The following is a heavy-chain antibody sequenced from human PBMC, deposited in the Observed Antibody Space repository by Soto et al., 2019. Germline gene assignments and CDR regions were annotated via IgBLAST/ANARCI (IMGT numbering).Heavy chain of an antibody. CDR2: IYYSGST. J-gene: IGHJ4*02. D-gene: IGHD6-19*01. Sequence: SETLSLTCTVSGGSISSSSYYWGWIRQPPGKRLEWIGSIYYSGSTYYNPSLKSRVTISVDTSKNQFSLKLSSVTAADTAVYYCASQGDSGWYPLDYWGQGTLVTVSS. V-gene: IGHV4-39*01. CDR3: ASQGDSGWYPLDY. CDR1: GGSISSSSYY.